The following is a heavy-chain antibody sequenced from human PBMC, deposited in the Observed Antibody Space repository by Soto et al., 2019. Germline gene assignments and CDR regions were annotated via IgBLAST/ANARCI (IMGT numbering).Heavy chain of an antibody. CDR3: ARGDFWSGYWGY. V-gene: IGHV4-34*01. D-gene: IGHD3-3*01. CDR2: INHSGST. Sequence: QVQLQQWGAGLLKPSETLSLTCAVYGGSFSGYYCSWIRQPPGKGLEWIGEINHSGSTNYNPSLKSRVTISVDTSKNQFSLKLSSVTAADTAVYYCARGDFWSGYWGYWGQGTLVTVSS. CDR1: GGSFSGYY. J-gene: IGHJ4*02.